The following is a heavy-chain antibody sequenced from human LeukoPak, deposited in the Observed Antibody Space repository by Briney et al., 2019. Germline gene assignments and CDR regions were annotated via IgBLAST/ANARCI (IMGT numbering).Heavy chain of an antibody. D-gene: IGHD3-9*01. Sequence: GASVKVSCKASGYTFTGYYMHWVRQAPGQGLEWMGRINPNSGGTNHAQKFQGRVTMTRDTSISTAYMELSRLRSDDTAVYYCARGIEDYDILTGFTWGQGTLVTVSS. CDR2: INPNSGGT. CDR3: ARGIEDYDILTGFT. CDR1: GYTFTGYY. V-gene: IGHV1-2*06. J-gene: IGHJ5*02.